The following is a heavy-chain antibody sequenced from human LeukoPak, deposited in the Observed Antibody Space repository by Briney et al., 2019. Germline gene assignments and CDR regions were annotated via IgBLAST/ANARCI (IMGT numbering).Heavy chain of an antibody. CDR2: ITSSGNTM. D-gene: IGHD4-11*01. V-gene: IGHV3-48*03. J-gene: IGHJ5*02. CDR3: ARLRSKYWFDP. CDR1: GFTFSSYE. Sequence: QPGGSLRLSCAASGFTFSSYEMNWVPQAPGKGLEWVSFITSSGNTMYYAASVKGRFTISRDNAKNSLYLQMNSLRADDTAVYYCARLRSKYWFDPWGQGTLVTVSS.